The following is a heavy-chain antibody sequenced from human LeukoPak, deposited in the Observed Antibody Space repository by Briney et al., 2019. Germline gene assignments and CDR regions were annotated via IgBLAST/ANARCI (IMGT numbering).Heavy chain of an antibody. D-gene: IGHD3-10*01. J-gene: IGHJ6*04. Sequence: GGSLRLSCAASGFTFSSNGMHWVRQAPGKGLEWVAVIWYDGSNKYYADSVKGRFTISRDNSKNTLYLQMNSLRAEDTAVYYCARDRYGSGMDVWGKGTTVTVSS. CDR2: IWYDGSNK. V-gene: IGHV3-33*01. CDR1: GFTFSSNG. CDR3: ARDRYGSGMDV.